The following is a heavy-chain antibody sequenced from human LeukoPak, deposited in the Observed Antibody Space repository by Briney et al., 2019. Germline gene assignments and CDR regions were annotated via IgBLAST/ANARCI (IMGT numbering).Heavy chain of an antibody. V-gene: IGHV3-33*08. CDR1: GFTVSSNY. J-gene: IGHJ5*02. Sequence: GGSLRLSCAASGFTVSSNYMSWVRQAPGKGLEWVAIIWYDGSNENYADSVKGRFTISRDNSKNTLYLQMNSLRAEDTAMYYCVRGSPLGATTNWLDPWGQGTLVTVSS. CDR2: IWYDGSNE. D-gene: IGHD1-26*01. CDR3: VRGSPLGATTNWLDP.